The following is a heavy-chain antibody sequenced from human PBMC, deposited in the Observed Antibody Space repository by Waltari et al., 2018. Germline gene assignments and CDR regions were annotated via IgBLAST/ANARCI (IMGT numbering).Heavy chain of an antibody. J-gene: IGHJ3*02. D-gene: IGHD3-22*01. V-gene: IGHV4-61*02. CDR2: IYTSGST. CDR1: GGSISSGSYY. Sequence: QVQLQESGPGLVKPSQTLSLTCTVSGGSISSGSYYWSWIRQPAGKGREWIGRIYTSGSTNYNPSLKSRVTISVDTSKNQFSLKLSSVTAADTAVYYCARAGVVDYYDSSGYYFSSAFDIWGQGTMVTVSS. CDR3: ARAGVVDYYDSSGYYFSSAFDI.